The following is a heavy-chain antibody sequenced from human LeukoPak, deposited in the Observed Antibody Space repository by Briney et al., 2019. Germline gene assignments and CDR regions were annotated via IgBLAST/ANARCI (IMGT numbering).Heavy chain of an antibody. J-gene: IGHJ3*02. Sequence: PGGSLRLSCAASGFTFSKYNMNWVRQAPGKGLEWISYVSSSSTAISYVDSVKGRFTISRDNAKNSLYLQMTSLRAEDTAVYYCARADYSNYADAFDIWGQGTMVTVSS. V-gene: IGHV3-48*01. CDR2: VSSSSTAI. CDR3: ARADYSNYADAFDI. D-gene: IGHD4-11*01. CDR1: GFTFSKYN.